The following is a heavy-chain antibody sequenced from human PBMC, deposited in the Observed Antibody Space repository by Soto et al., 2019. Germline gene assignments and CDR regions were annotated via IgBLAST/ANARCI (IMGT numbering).Heavy chain of an antibody. V-gene: IGHV4-39*01. CDR2: IYYSGST. CDR1: GGSISSSSYY. J-gene: IGHJ3*02. CDR3: ARRAVTIFGVVIRSRAFDI. Sequence: QLQLQESGPGLVKPSETLSLTCTVSGGSISSSSYYWGWIRQPPGKGLEWIGSIYYSGSTYYNPSLKSRVTRSVDTSKHQFSLTLSSVTAADTAVYYCARRAVTIFGVVIRSRAFDIWGQGTMVTVSS. D-gene: IGHD3-3*01.